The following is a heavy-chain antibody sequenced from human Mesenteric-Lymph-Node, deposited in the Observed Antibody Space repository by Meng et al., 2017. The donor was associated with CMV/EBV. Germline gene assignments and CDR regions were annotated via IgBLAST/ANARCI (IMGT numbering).Heavy chain of an antibody. J-gene: IGHJ4*02. CDR1: GFTFSSYD. V-gene: IGHV3-13*01. Sequence: GGSLSLSCAASGFTFSSYDMHWVRQATGKGLEWVSAIGTAGDTYYPGSVKGRFTISRENAKNSLYLQMNSLRAEDTAVYYCAKEMPTGTTDYWGQGTLVTVSS. D-gene: IGHD1-7*01. CDR3: AKEMPTGTTDY. CDR2: IGTAGDT.